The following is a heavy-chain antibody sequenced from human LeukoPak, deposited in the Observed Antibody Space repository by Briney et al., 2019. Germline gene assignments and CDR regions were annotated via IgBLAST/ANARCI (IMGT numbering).Heavy chain of an antibody. V-gene: IGHV3-21*01. J-gene: IGHJ4*02. CDR3: ARGIYYYDSSGYYHDY. CDR2: ISDSSSYI. Sequence: GGSLRLSCAASGFTFSRYNMNWVRQAPGKGLEWVSSISDSSSYIYYADSVKGRFTISRDNAKNSLYLQMNSLRAEDTAVYYCARGIYYYDSSGYYHDYWGQGTLVTVSS. CDR1: GFTFSRYN. D-gene: IGHD3-22*01.